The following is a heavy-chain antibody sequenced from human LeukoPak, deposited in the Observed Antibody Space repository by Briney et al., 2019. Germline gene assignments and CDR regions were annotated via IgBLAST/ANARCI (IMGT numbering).Heavy chain of an antibody. CDR3: ACYYGSGSYYNSGAFDI. Sequence: PGGSLRLSCAASGFTFSDYYMSWIRQAPGKGLEWVSYISSSGSTIYYADSVKGRFTISRDNAKNSLYLQMNSLRAEDTAVYCCACYYGSGSYYNSGAFDIWGQGTMVTVSS. J-gene: IGHJ3*02. CDR2: ISSSGSTI. D-gene: IGHD3-10*01. V-gene: IGHV3-11*04. CDR1: GFTFSDYY.